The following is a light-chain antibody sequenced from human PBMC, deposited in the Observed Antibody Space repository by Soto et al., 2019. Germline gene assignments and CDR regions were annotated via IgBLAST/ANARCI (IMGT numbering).Light chain of an antibody. CDR1: QYINTR. Sequence: EIVLTQSPATLSSFPGDRVTLSCRASQYINTRLAWYQHRPGQAPRLLIYQTSIRAAGIPARFSASGTGTDFTLTISKLEPEDFAVYCCQQYGNSPLTFGGGTKGDIK. V-gene: IGKV3-20*01. J-gene: IGKJ4*01. CDR2: QTS. CDR3: QQYGNSPLT.